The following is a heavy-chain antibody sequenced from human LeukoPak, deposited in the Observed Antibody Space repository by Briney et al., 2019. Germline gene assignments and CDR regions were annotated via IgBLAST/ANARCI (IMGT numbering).Heavy chain of an antibody. D-gene: IGHD2-2*01. J-gene: IGHJ6*03. Sequence: GGSLRLSCAASGFTFSDYYMSWLRQAPGKGLEGVSYISSSGSTIYYADSVKGRFTISRDNSKNTLYLQMNSLRAEDTAVYYCAKDNIVVVPAARRDYYYYYMDVWGKGTTVTVSS. V-gene: IGHV3-11*04. CDR3: AKDNIVVVPAARRDYYYYYMDV. CDR2: ISSSGSTI. CDR1: GFTFSDYY.